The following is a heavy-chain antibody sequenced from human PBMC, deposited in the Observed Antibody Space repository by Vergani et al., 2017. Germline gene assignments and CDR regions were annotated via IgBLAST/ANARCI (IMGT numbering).Heavy chain of an antibody. CDR2: VYYSGTT. D-gene: IGHD3-3*01. V-gene: IGHV4-30-2*01. Sequence: QLQLQESDSRLVNPSQTLSLTCTLSGDAISRDTYSWNWVRQPPGKPLEWIGSVYYSGTTDYNPSLGGRVTMSIDKSKNHFSLTLTSVTAADSAFYFCARGQTGYSRHWPTYFFYMDVWGKGTTVTVSS. CDR3: ARGQTGYSRHWPTYFFYMDV. J-gene: IGHJ6*03. CDR1: GDAISRDTYS.